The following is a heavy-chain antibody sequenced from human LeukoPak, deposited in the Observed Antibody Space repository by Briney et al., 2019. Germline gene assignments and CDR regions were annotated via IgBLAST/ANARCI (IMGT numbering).Heavy chain of an antibody. V-gene: IGHV4-59*12. Sequence: PSETLSLTCTVSGGSISSYYWSWIRQPPGKGLEWIGYIYYSGSTNYNPSLKSRVTISVDTSKNQFSLKLTSVSAADTAVYFCARAANAWYYFDYWGQGTLVTVSS. CDR3: ARAANAWYYFDY. J-gene: IGHJ4*02. D-gene: IGHD2-2*01. CDR2: IYYSGST. CDR1: GGSISSYY.